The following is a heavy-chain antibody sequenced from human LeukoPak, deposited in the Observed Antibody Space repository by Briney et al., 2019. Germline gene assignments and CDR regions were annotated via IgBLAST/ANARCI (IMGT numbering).Heavy chain of an antibody. Sequence: GGSLRLSCAASGFTFSRYGMHWVRQAPGKGLEWVAVTWSDGSNKDYADSVKGRFTISRDNSKNTLYLQMNSLGAEDTAVYYCARDRRLFGSSGSYCDYWGQGTLVTVSS. CDR1: GFTFSRYG. V-gene: IGHV3-33*01. CDR3: ARDRRLFGSSGSYCDY. D-gene: IGHD1-26*01. CDR2: TWSDGSNK. J-gene: IGHJ4*02.